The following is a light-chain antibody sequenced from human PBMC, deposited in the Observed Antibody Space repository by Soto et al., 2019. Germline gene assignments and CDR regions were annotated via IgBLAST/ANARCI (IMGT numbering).Light chain of an antibody. CDR1: SSNIGAGYD. CDR2: DNN. Sequence: QSVLTQPPSMSGAPGQRVTISCTGSSSNIGAGYDVHWYQQHPGTAPKLLIFDNNNRPSGFPDRFSGSRSDTSASLAITGLQAEAEDDYYCQSFDTSLSVFLVFGGGTKLTVL. J-gene: IGLJ2*01. CDR3: QSFDTSLSVFLV. V-gene: IGLV1-40*01.